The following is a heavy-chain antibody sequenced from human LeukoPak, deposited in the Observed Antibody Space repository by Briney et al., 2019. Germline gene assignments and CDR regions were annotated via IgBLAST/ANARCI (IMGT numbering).Heavy chain of an antibody. CDR1: GFTFSSYA. D-gene: IGHD6-19*01. Sequence: GRSLRLSCAASGFTFSSYAMHWVRQAPGKGLEWVAVISYDGSNKYYADSVKGRFTISRDDSKNTLYLQMNSLRAEDTAVYYCVKVTSGWFDYWGQGTLVTVSS. CDR2: ISYDGSNK. CDR3: VKVTSGWFDY. V-gene: IGHV3-30*04. J-gene: IGHJ4*02.